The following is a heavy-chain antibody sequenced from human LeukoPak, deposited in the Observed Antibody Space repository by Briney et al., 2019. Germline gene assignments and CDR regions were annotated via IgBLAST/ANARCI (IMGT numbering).Heavy chain of an antibody. CDR2: IYYSGST. J-gene: IGHJ6*02. CDR1: GGSIRSYY. V-gene: IGHV4-59*01. D-gene: IGHD6-13*01. Sequence: SETLSLTCTVSGGSIRSYYWSWIRQPPGKGLEWIGYIYYSGSTNYNPSLKSRVTISVDTSKNQFSLKLSSVTAADTAVYYCARAPYSSSWYLGGMDVWGQGTTVTVSS. CDR3: ARAPYSSSWYLGGMDV.